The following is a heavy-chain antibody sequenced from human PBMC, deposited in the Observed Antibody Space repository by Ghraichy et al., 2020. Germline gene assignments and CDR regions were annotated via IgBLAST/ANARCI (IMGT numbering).Heavy chain of an antibody. V-gene: IGHV3-23*01. Sequence: LRLSCAASGFTFSSYAMSWVRQAPGKGLEWVSALSGSGGSTYYADSVTGRFTISRDNSKNTLYLQMNSLRAEDTAVYYCAKPTTVTTPTGCFDYWGQGTLVTVSS. J-gene: IGHJ4*02. CDR1: GFTFSSYA. CDR3: AKPTTVTTPTGCFDY. D-gene: IGHD4-17*01. CDR2: LSGSGGST.